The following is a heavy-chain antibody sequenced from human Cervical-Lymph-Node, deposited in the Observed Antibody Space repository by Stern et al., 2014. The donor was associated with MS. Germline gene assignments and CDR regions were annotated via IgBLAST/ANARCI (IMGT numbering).Heavy chain of an antibody. CDR1: GYTFSNYW. Sequence: EVHLVESGAEVKKPGESLRISCKGSGYTFSNYWIGWVRQMPGKGLEWIGCIVPGDSDARYSPSFQGQIAISADKSSNTAFLQWNSLKASDTAMYYCARRKYSSSYYYYFGMDVWGQGTTVTVSS. CDR3: ARRKYSSSYYYYFGMDV. CDR2: IVPGDSDA. J-gene: IGHJ6*02. D-gene: IGHD6-13*01. V-gene: IGHV5-51*03.